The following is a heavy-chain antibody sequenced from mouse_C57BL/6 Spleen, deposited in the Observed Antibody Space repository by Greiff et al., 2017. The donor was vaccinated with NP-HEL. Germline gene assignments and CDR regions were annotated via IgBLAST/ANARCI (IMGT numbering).Heavy chain of an antibody. J-gene: IGHJ4*01. CDR1: GFTFSSYG. CDR2: ISSGGSYT. D-gene: IGHD2-1*01. CDR3: SRPLIYYGNYYYAMDY. V-gene: IGHV5-6*01. Sequence: VQLKQSGGDLVKPGGSLKISCAASGFTFSSYGMSWVRQTPDKRLEWVATISSGGSYTYYPDSVKGRFNITRDNAKNTLYLQMGSLKSEDTAMSYCSRPLIYYGNYYYAMDYWGQGTSVTVSS.